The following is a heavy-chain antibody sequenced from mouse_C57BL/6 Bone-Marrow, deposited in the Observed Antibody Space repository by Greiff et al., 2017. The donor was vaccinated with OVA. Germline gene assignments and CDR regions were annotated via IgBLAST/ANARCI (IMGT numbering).Heavy chain of an antibody. V-gene: IGHV1-50*01. D-gene: IGHD1-2*01. CDR1: GYTFTSYW. J-gene: IGHJ1*03. CDR2: LDPSDSYT. Sequence: VQLQQPGAELVKPGASVKLSCKASGYTFTSYWMPWVTQRPGQGLEWIGELDPSDSYTTYNQKFKGKATLTVDTSSSTAYMQLSSLTSEYSAVYSCTSAGTTARYYDVWGTGSTVTVSS. CDR3: TSAGTTARYYDV.